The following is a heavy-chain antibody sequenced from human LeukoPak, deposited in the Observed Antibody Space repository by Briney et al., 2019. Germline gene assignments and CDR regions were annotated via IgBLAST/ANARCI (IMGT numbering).Heavy chain of an antibody. CDR2: ISSSSSTI. J-gene: IGHJ3*02. V-gene: IGHV3-48*01. CDR1: GFSFSSYV. CDR3: ARVGRDGYNYRGNAFDI. Sequence: GGSLRLSCAASGFSFSSYVMNWVRQAPGKGLEWVSYISSSSSTIYYADSVKGRFTISRDNAKNSLYLQMNSLRAEDTAVYYCARVGRDGYNYRGNAFDIWGQGTMVTVSS. D-gene: IGHD5-24*01.